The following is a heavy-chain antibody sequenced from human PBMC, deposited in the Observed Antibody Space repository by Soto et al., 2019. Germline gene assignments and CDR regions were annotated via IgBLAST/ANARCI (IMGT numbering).Heavy chain of an antibody. V-gene: IGHV1-24*01. Sequence: ASVKVSCKVSGYTLTELSMHWVRQAPGKGLEWMGGFDPEDGETIYAQKFQGRVTMTEDTSTDTAYMELSSLRSEDTAVYYCATGNTYCGGDCYSPSYYYYYYGMDVWGQGTTVTVSS. CDR1: GYTLTELS. D-gene: IGHD2-21*02. CDR2: FDPEDGET. CDR3: ATGNTYCGGDCYSPSYYYYYYGMDV. J-gene: IGHJ6*02.